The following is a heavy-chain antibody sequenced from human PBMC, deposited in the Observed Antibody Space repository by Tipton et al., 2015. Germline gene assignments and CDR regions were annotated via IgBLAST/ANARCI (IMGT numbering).Heavy chain of an antibody. Sequence: TLSLTCALSGYSISSGYYWGWIRQSPGKGLEWIGYISYSGSTHYNPSLKRRVTISLDTSKNQFSLTLNSVTAADTAVYYCARDLEHGMDVWGQGTTVTVSS. D-gene: IGHD5-24*01. CDR3: ARDLEHGMDV. V-gene: IGHV4-61*01. CDR1: GYSISSGYY. CDR2: ISYSGST. J-gene: IGHJ6*02.